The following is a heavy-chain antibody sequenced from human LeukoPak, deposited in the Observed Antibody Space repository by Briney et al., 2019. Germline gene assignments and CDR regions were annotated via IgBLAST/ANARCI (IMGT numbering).Heavy chain of an antibody. D-gene: IGHD3-22*01. CDR3: AKGSNYDSSGYYYS. V-gene: IGHV3-23*01. J-gene: IGHJ4*02. Sequence: GGSLRLSCAASRFTFSSYAMSWVRQAPGKGLEWVSAISGSGGSTYYADSVKGRFTISRDNSKNALYLQMNSLRAEDTAVYYCAKGSNYDSSGYYYSWGQGTLVTVSS. CDR1: RFTFSSYA. CDR2: ISGSGGST.